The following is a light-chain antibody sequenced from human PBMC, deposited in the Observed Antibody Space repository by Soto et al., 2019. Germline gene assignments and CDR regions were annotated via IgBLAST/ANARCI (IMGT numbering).Light chain of an antibody. CDR2: DVN. CDR1: SSDIGGYKY. Sequence: QSSLTQPSSVYGSPGQSITISCTGTSSDIGGYKYVSWYQQHPGKAPKLMIYDVNNRPSGVSNRFSGSKSGNTASLTISGLQAEDEADYYCSSYRSSSSYVFGTGTKVTVL. CDR3: SSYRSSSSYV. J-gene: IGLJ1*01. V-gene: IGLV2-14*01.